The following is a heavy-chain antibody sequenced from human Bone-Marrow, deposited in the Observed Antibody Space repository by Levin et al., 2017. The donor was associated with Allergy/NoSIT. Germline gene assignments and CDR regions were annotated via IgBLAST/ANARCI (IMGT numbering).Heavy chain of an antibody. CDR1: GGSIRGSSYY. Sequence: SETLSLTCTVSGGSIRGSSYYWGWLRQSPGKGLEWIGSMSDSGSTYTKPSLKSRVTISIDTSKNHFSLRLKSVTAADTAVYFCARGNDHDFDWGAYWGQGILVTVSS. J-gene: IGHJ4*02. CDR2: MSDSGST. CDR3: ARGNDHDFDWGAY. V-gene: IGHV4-39*02. D-gene: IGHD3-9*01.